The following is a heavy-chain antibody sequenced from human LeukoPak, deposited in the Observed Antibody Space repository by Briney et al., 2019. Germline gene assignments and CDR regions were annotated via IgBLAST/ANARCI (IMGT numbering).Heavy chain of an antibody. D-gene: IGHD3-22*01. Sequence: SVKVSCKASGGTFSSYAISWVRQAPGQGLEWMGGIIPIFGTANYAQRFQGRVTITTDESTSTAYMELSSLRSEDTAVYYCASNPDYDSSGSPVDYWGQGTLVTVSS. CDR3: ASNPDYDSSGSPVDY. J-gene: IGHJ4*02. CDR1: GGTFSSYA. V-gene: IGHV1-69*05. CDR2: IIPIFGTA.